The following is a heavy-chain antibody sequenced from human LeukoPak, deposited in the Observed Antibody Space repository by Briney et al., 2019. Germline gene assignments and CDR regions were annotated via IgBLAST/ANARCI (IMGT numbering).Heavy chain of an antibody. CDR2: VYPGDSDT. CDR1: GYSFTSYW. J-gene: IGHJ6*02. V-gene: IGHV5-51*01. Sequence: PGGSLRLSCKGSGYSFTSYWIGWVRQMPGKGLEWMGIVYPGDSDTRYSPSFQGQVTISADKSISTAYLQWSSLKASDTAMYYCARHVLSYSSSPYYYGMDVWGQGTTVTVSS. CDR3: ARHVLSYSSSPYYYGMDV. D-gene: IGHD6-6*01.